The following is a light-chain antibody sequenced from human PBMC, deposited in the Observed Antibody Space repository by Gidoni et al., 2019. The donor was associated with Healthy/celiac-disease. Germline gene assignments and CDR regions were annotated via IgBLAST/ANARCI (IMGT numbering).Light chain of an antibody. CDR2: DVS. CDR3: SSYTSSSTLHYV. J-gene: IGLJ1*01. Sequence: QSALTQPASVSGCPGQSITISCTGTSSDVGGYNYVSWYQQHPGKAPKLMIYDVSNRPSGVSNRFSGSKSGNTASLTISGLQAEDEADYYCSSYTSSSTLHYVFGTGTKVTVL. V-gene: IGLV2-14*03. CDR1: SSDVGGYNY.